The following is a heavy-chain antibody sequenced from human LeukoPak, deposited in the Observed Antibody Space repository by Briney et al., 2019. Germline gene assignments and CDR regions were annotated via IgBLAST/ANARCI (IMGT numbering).Heavy chain of an antibody. Sequence: SVNVSFKASVYTVTSYGISWVRQAPGQGLEWMGWISAYNGNTNYAQKLQGRVTMTTDTSTSPAYMELRSLRSDDTGVYCCARGGGNYALGDYWGQGTLVTVSS. CDR3: ARGGGNYALGDY. CDR2: ISAYNGNT. D-gene: IGHD3-22*01. CDR1: VYTVTSYG. V-gene: IGHV1-18*01. J-gene: IGHJ4*02.